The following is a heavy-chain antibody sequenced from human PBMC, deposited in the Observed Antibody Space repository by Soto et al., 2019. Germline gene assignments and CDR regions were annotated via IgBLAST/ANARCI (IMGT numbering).Heavy chain of an antibody. J-gene: IGHJ5*02. CDR2: INHSGST. CDR3: ARGLNGYSSSWYSSPSWFDP. V-gene: IGHV4-34*01. Sequence: ETLSLTCAVYGGSFSGYYWSWIRQPPGKGLEWIGEINHSGSTNYNPSLKSRVTISVDTSKNQFSLKLSSVTAADTAVYYCARGLNGYSSSWYSSPSWFDPWGQGTLVTVSS. CDR1: GGSFSGYY. D-gene: IGHD6-13*01.